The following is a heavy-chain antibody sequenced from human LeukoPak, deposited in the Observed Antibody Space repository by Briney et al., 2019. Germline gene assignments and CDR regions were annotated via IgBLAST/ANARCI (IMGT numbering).Heavy chain of an antibody. D-gene: IGHD6-6*01. Sequence: GGSLRLSCAASRLTFNTYSMTWVRQAPGKGLEWVSSISPRSDYIYYADSVRGRFTISRVNAENSLYLQMNSLRAEDTAVYYCVRGGSSSSGPPDYWGQGTLVTVSS. J-gene: IGHJ4*02. CDR2: ISPRSDYI. CDR1: RLTFNTYS. CDR3: VRGGSSSSGPPDY. V-gene: IGHV3-21*01.